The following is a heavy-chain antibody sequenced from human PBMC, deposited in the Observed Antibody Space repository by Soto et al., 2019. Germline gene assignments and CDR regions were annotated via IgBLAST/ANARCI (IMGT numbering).Heavy chain of an antibody. CDR1: GFTFSNAW. CDR3: TPQWAYDSREDFDY. Sequence: GGSLRLSCAASGFTFSNAWINWVRQAPGKGLEWVGRIKSKTDGGTTDYAAPVKGRFTISRDDSKSTLYLQMNSLKTEDTAVYYCTPQWAYDSREDFDYWGQGTLVTVSS. J-gene: IGHJ4*02. D-gene: IGHD3-22*01. V-gene: IGHV3-15*07. CDR2: IKSKTDGGTT.